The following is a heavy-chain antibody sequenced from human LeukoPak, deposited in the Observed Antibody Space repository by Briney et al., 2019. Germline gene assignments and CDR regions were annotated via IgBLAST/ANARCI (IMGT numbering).Heavy chain of an antibody. J-gene: IGHJ6*03. CDR2: IYHSGST. D-gene: IGHD3-9*01. V-gene: IGHV4-30-2*01. Sequence: SETLSLTCTVSGGSISSGGYYWSWIRQPPGKGLEWIGYIYHSGSTYYNPSLKSRVTISVDRSKNQFSLKLSSVTAADTAVYYCAKADYDILTGYYYYYMDVWGKGTTVTVSS. CDR1: GGSISSGGYY. CDR3: AKADYDILTGYYYYYMDV.